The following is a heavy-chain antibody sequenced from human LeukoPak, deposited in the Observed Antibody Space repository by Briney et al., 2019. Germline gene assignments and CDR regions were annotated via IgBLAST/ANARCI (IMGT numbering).Heavy chain of an antibody. CDR3: AKGRRTTVTLFDY. J-gene: IGHJ4*02. CDR1: GFSFSTYG. CDR2: IRFDGSNI. Sequence: GGSLRLSCAASGFSFSTYGTHWVRQAPGKGLEWVTYIRFDGSNIYYAESVKGRFTISRDNSKNTLYLQMNSLRAEDTAVYYCAKGRRTTVTLFDYWGQGTLVTVSS. D-gene: IGHD4-17*01. V-gene: IGHV3-30*02.